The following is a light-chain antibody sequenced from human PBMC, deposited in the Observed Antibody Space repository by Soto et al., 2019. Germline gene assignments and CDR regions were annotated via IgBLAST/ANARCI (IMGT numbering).Light chain of an antibody. CDR1: SSNIGSNS. CDR3: GTWDSSLSDYV. J-gene: IGLJ1*01. V-gene: IGLV1-51*01. CDR2: DNN. Sequence: QSVMTQPPSVSAAPGQNVTISCSGSSSNIGSNSVSWYQQLPGTAPKLLIYDNNKRPSGILDRFSGSRSGTSATLGITGLQNGDEVDYYSGTWDSSLSDYVFGNGKKVTV.